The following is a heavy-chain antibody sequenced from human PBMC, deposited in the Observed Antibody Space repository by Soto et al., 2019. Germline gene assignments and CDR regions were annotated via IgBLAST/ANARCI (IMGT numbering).Heavy chain of an antibody. CDR1: GFTFSSYA. V-gene: IGHV3-30-3*01. Sequence: VGSLRLSCAASGFTFSSYAMHWVRQAPGKGLEWVAVISYDGSNKYYADSVKGRFTISRDNSKNTLYLQMNSLRAEDTAVYYCARGPGIAVAGTSPPFSYWGQGTLVTVSS. CDR2: ISYDGSNK. J-gene: IGHJ4*02. D-gene: IGHD6-19*01. CDR3: ARGPGIAVAGTSPPFSY.